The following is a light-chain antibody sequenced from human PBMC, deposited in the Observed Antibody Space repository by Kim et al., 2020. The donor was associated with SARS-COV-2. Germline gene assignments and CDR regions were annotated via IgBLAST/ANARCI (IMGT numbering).Light chain of an antibody. CDR1: NIGSKS. V-gene: IGLV3-21*04. CDR2: YDS. CDR3: QVWDRSSDHVV. J-gene: IGLJ2*01. Sequence: SYELNQPPSVSVAPGKTARITCGGNNIGSKSVHWYQQKPGQAPVLVIYYDSDRPSGIPERFSGSNSGNTATLTISRVEAGDEADYYCQVWDRSSDHVVFGGGTQLTVL.